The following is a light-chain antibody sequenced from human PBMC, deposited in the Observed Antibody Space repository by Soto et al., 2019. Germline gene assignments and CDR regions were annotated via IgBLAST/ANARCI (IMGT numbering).Light chain of an antibody. Sequence: QSVLTQPPSASRTPGQRVTISCSGSSSNIGSNSVNWYQQLPGTAPKLLIYSNNQRPSGVPDRFSGSMSGTSASLAISGLQSEDEAAYYCASWDDILNGVVFGGGTKLTVL. J-gene: IGLJ2*01. CDR3: ASWDDILNGVV. CDR1: SSNIGSNS. CDR2: SNN. V-gene: IGLV1-44*01.